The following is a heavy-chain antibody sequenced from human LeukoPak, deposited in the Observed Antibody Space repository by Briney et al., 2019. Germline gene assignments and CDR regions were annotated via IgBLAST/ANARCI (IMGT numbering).Heavy chain of an antibody. D-gene: IGHD1-14*01. CDR2: IYHSGST. V-gene: IGHV4-38-2*02. CDR3: ARHLKSGMTHLRARFDP. J-gene: IGHJ5*02. Sequence: PSETLSLTCTVSGYSISSGYYWGWIRQPPGKGLEWIGSIYHSGSTYYNPSLKSRVTISVDTSKNQFSLKLSSVTAADTAVYYCARHLKSGMTHLRARFDPWGQGTLVTVSS. CDR1: GYSISSGYY.